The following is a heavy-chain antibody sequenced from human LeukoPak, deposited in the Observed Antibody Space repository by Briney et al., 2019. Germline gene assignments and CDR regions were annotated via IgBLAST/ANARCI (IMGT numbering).Heavy chain of an antibody. Sequence: ASVKVSCKASGGTFSSYAISWVRQAPGQRLEWMGWINAGNGNTKYSQKFQGRVTITRDTSASTAYMDLSSLRSEDTAVYYCAREIDRDGYNRFFDYWGRGILVTVSS. J-gene: IGHJ4*02. CDR2: INAGNGNT. CDR1: GGTFSSYA. D-gene: IGHD5-24*01. CDR3: AREIDRDGYNRFFDY. V-gene: IGHV1-3*01.